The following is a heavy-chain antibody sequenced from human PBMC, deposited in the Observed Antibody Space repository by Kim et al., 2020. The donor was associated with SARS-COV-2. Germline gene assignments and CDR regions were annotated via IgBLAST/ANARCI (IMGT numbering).Heavy chain of an antibody. CDR1: GFTFTEYW. J-gene: IGHJ4*02. Sequence: RGSLRLSCAASGFTFTEYWMHWVRQAPGKGLVWVSRIIPDGRSTSYADSVKGRFTISRDNAKNTLYLQMNSLRAEDTAIYYCASGLTPGQYWGPGTLVTV. CDR3: ASGLTPGQY. V-gene: IGHV3-74*01. CDR2: IIPDGRST. D-gene: IGHD2-15*01.